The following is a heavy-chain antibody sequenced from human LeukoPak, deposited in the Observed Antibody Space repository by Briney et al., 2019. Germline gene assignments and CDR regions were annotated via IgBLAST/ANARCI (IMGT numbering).Heavy chain of an antibody. Sequence: GGSLRLSCAASGFTFSSYSMNWVRQAPGKGLEWVSSISSSSSYIYYADSVKGRFTISRDNAKNSLYLQMNSLRAEDTAVYYCARRVAAATIDFDYWGQGTLVTVSS. V-gene: IGHV3-21*01. CDR2: ISSSSSYI. CDR3: ARRVAAATIDFDY. CDR1: GFTFSSYS. D-gene: IGHD6-13*01. J-gene: IGHJ4*02.